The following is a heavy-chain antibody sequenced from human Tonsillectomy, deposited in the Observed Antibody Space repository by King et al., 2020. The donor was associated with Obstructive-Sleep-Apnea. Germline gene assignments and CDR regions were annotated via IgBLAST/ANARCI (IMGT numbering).Heavy chain of an antibody. V-gene: IGHV3-23*04. J-gene: IGHJ4*02. D-gene: IGHD6-19*01. CDR2: ISGSGGST. CDR3: ATGLRGSGWSPRVDFDY. CDR1: GFTFSSYA. Sequence: VQLVESGGGLVQPGGSLRLSCAASGFTFSSYAMSWVRQAPGKGLEWVSAISGSGGSTYYADSVKGRFTISRDNSKNTLYLQMNSLRAEDTAVYYCATGLRGSGWSPRVDFDYWGQGTLVTVSS.